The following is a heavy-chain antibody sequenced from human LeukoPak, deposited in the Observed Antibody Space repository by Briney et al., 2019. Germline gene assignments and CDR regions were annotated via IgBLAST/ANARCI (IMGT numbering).Heavy chain of an antibody. CDR2: ISSSSNTI. D-gene: IGHD2-2*01. V-gene: IGHV3-48*04. Sequence: TGGSLRLSCAASGFTFSSYSMNWVRQAPGKGLEWVSYISSSSNTIYYADSVEGRFTISRDNAKNSLYLQMNSLRAEDTAVYYCARDCSSISCYSAYAFDIWGQGTMVTVSS. CDR3: ARDCSSISCYSAYAFDI. J-gene: IGHJ3*02. CDR1: GFTFSSYS.